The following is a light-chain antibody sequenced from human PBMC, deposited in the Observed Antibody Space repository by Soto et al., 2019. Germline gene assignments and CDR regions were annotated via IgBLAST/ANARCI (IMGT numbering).Light chain of an antibody. J-gene: IGKJ3*01. CDR2: GAS. CDR3: QQYGNSPLFT. V-gene: IGKV3-20*01. Sequence: EIVLTQSPGTLSLSPGERATLSCRASQSVSSSYLAWYQQKPGQAPRLLIYGASGTASGIPDGFSGSGSGTDFHLTISRLEPEDVAVYYCQQYGNSPLFTFGTGTKVDIK. CDR1: QSVSSSY.